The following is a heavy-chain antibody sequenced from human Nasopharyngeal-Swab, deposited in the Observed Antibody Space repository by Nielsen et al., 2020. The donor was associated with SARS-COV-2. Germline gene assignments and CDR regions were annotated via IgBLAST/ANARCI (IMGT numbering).Heavy chain of an antibody. CDR2: IYPGDSDT. CDR1: GYNFASYW. CDR3: ARSGTYYGMDV. Sequence: VSCKASGYNFASYWIGWVRQMPGRVLEWMGIIYPGDSDTRYSPSFQGQVTISVDKSINTAFLHSSSLKASDFATYYCARSGTYYGMDVWGQGTTVIVSS. D-gene: IGHD1-26*01. V-gene: IGHV5-51*01. J-gene: IGHJ6*02.